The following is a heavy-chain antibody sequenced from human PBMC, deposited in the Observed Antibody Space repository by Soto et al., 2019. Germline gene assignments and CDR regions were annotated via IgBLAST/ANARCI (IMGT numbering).Heavy chain of an antibody. CDR1: GFTFSNYS. Sequence: GGSLRLSCAASGFTFSNYSMIWVRQAPGKGLEWVSSISSSSNYRHYADSVKGRFTISRDNAKNSLFLQMNSLRAEDTAVYYCATMMMRIAVPGIPPDYWGEGTLVTDSS. CDR2: ISSSSNYR. V-gene: IGHV3-21*01. D-gene: IGHD6-19*01. CDR3: ATMMMRIAVPGIPPDY. J-gene: IGHJ4*02.